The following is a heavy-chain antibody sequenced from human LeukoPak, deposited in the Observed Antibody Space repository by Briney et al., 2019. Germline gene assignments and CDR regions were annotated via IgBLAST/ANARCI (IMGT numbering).Heavy chain of an antibody. D-gene: IGHD1-1*01. CDR3: ARTTYGDY. CDR1: GFTFSTYW. CDR2: MKEDGSET. Sequence: PGGSLRLSCGASGFTFSTYWMTWVRQAPRKGLEWAAAMKEDGSETYHVDSVKGRFTISRDNAKNSLYLQMSSLRAEDTAVYYCARTTYGDYWGQGTLVTVSS. V-gene: IGHV3-7*02. J-gene: IGHJ4*02.